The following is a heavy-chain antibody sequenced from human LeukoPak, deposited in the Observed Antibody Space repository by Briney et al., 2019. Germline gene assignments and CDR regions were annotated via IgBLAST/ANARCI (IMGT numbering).Heavy chain of an antibody. J-gene: IGHJ5*02. CDR3: ARGRGGDLLA. CDR1: GGSFSGYY. CDR2: ITHSGST. Sequence: SETLSLTCAVYGGSFSGYYWSWIRQPPGQGLKWIGEITHSGSTNHNPSPNSRVTISGDTCKIQFSVKQSTMTASNTAVYYCARGRGGDLLAWGKGTLVTVSS. V-gene: IGHV4-34*01. D-gene: IGHD2-21*01.